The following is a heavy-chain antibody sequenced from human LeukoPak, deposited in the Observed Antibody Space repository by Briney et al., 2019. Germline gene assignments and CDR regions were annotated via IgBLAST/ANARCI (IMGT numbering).Heavy chain of an antibody. CDR1: GFTFSNHG. CDR2: VRYDGSDK. D-gene: IGHD5-12*01. J-gene: IGHJ4*02. Sequence: GGSLRLSCAASGFTFSNHGIHWVRQAPGKGLEWVAFVRYDGSDKYYADSVKGRFTISRDNSKNSVYMQMNSLRAEDTAVYYCARAGSHRNSGYDYWGQGILVTVSS. CDR3: ARAGSHRNSGYDY. V-gene: IGHV3-30*02.